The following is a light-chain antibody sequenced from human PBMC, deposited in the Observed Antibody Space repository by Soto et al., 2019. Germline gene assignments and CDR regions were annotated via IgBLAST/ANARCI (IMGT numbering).Light chain of an antibody. V-gene: IGKV3-11*01. CDR2: DAS. CDR1: QSVSSY. Sequence: EIVLTQSTASLSLSPGERATLSCRASQSVSSYLIWYQQKPGQAPRLLISDASTRAAGIPTRFSGSGSGTDFTLTISSLEPEDFAVYYCQQRSNWPITFGQGTRLEIK. J-gene: IGKJ5*01. CDR3: QQRSNWPIT.